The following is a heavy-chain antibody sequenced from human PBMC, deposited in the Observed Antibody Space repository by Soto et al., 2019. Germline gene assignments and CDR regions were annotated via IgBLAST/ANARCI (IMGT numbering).Heavy chain of an antibody. CDR3: ASSLLTPFDY. V-gene: IGHV3-23*01. CDR2: FGSSGGNT. D-gene: IGHD7-27*01. Sequence: PGGSLRLSCAASGFTFSSYAMSWVRQAPGKGLEWVSTFGSSGGNTFHADSVKGRFTISRDNSKNTLYLQMNSLRAEDTAVYYCASSLLTPFDYWGQGTLVTVSS. J-gene: IGHJ4*02. CDR1: GFTFSSYA.